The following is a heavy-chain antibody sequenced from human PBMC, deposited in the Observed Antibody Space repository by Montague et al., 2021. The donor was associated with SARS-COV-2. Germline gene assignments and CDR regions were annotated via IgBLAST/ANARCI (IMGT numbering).Heavy chain of an antibody. D-gene: IGHD3-22*01. J-gene: IGHJ4*02. CDR2: INHRGTS. V-gene: IGHV4-34*01. CDR3: ARGRQHFNMIVVVMTGGEYYFDY. CDR1: GGSFSDYY. Sequence: SETLSLICAVYGGSFSDYYWSWIRQPPGKGLEWIGEINHRGTSNYNPSLKSRVSISVDTSKNQFSLYPGSVTAADTAVYYCARGRQHFNMIVVVMTGGEYYFDYWGQGTLVTVSS.